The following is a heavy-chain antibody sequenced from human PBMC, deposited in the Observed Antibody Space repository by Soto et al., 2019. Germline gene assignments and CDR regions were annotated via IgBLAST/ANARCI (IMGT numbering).Heavy chain of an antibody. D-gene: IGHD3-22*01. Sequence: SETLSLTCAVYGGSFNAYSWSWIRQPPGKGLEWIGEINHSGSTNYNPSLKSRVTISVDTSKNQFSLKLSFVTAADTAVYYCARGVLSITMTVVVTLFDYWGQGTLVTVSS. V-gene: IGHV4-34*01. CDR3: ARGVLSITMTVVVTLFDY. CDR2: INHSGST. CDR1: GGSFNAYS. J-gene: IGHJ4*02.